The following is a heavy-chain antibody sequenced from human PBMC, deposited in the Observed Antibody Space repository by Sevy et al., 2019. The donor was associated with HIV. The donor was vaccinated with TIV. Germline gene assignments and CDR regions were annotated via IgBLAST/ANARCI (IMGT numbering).Heavy chain of an antibody. CDR3: ATHAGIAAAGRVFDY. CDR2: IRNKADSYTT. J-gene: IGHJ4*02. Sequence: GGSLRLSCAASGFTFSDHYMEWVRQAPGKGLEWVGRIRNKADSYTTEYAASVKGSFTISRDDSKNSLYLLMNSLKTEDTAVYYCATHAGIAAAGRVFDYWGQGTLVTVSS. D-gene: IGHD6-13*01. CDR1: GFTFSDHY. V-gene: IGHV3-72*01.